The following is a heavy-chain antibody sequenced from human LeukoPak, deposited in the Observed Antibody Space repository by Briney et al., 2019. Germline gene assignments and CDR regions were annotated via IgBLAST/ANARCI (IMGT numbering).Heavy chain of an antibody. CDR3: ARPSVPGYSSSWYSGY. J-gene: IGHJ4*02. CDR2: ISSSSSTI. D-gene: IGHD6-13*01. V-gene: IGHV3-48*01. CDR1: GFTFSSYS. Sequence: PGGSLRLSCAASGFTFSSYSMNWVRQAPGKGREWVSYISSSSSTIYYADSVKGRFTISRDNAKNSLYLQMNSLRAEDTAVYYCARPSVPGYSSSWYSGYWGQGTLVTVSS.